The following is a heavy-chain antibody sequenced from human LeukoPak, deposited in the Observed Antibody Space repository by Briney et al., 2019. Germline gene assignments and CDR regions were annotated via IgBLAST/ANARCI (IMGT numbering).Heavy chain of an antibody. CDR1: GGSISSSNYY. J-gene: IGHJ4*02. Sequence: SETLSLTCTVSGGSISSSNYYWGWIRQPPGKGLEWIGSIYYSGSTYYNPSLKSRVTISVDTSKNQFSLKLSSVTAADTAVYYCARAGEKDSSSWYYFDYWGQGTLVTVSS. D-gene: IGHD6-13*01. CDR2: IYYSGST. V-gene: IGHV4-39*07. CDR3: ARAGEKDSSSWYYFDY.